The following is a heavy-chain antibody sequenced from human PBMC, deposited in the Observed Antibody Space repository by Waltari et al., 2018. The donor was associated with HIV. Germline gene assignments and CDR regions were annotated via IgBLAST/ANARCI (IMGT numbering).Heavy chain of an antibody. Sequence: EVQLVESGGRIVQPGGSLRLSCAGSGLNLSSDWMHWVRQGPGKGLMWVSRINSDGSIRGYADSVKGRFTISRDNVKNTVYLQMNSLRAEDTAVYYCSKRLNTASDYWGQGTPVIVSS. V-gene: IGHV3-74*01. CDR2: INSDGSIR. D-gene: IGHD5-18*01. CDR1: GLNLSSDW. CDR3: SKRLNTASDY. J-gene: IGHJ4*02.